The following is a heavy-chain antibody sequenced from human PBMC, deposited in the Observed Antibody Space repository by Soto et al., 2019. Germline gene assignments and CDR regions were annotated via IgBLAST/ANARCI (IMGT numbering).Heavy chain of an antibody. Sequence: ASVKVSCKASGYSFTNNDVSWVRQAPGQGLEWMGWISAYNGNTNYAQKLQGRVTMTTDTSTSTAYMELRSLRSDDTAVYYCAREGSVFGVVGDSYGMDVWGQGTTVTVSS. CDR2: ISAYNGNT. D-gene: IGHD3-3*01. CDR1: GYSFTNND. CDR3: AREGSVFGVVGDSYGMDV. J-gene: IGHJ6*02. V-gene: IGHV1-18*01.